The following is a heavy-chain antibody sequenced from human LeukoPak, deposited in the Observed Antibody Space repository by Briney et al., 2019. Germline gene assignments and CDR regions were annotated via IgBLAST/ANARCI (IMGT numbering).Heavy chain of an antibody. D-gene: IGHD3-10*01. CDR3: GSSGGYDAFDY. Sequence: SETLSLTCAVSGYSLSSGYYWGWIRQPPGKGLEWIGSIYPSGSTYYNPSLKIRATISVATSKNQFSLKLSSVTAAATAVYYCGSSGGYDAFDYWGQGTLVTVSS. V-gene: IGHV4-38-2*01. CDR1: GYSLSSGYY. J-gene: IGHJ4*02. CDR2: IYPSGST.